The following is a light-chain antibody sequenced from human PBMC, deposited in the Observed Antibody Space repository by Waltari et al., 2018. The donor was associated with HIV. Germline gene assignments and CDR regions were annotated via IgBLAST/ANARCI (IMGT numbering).Light chain of an antibody. J-gene: IGLJ2*01. CDR2: GNN. V-gene: IGLV1-40*01. Sequence: HSVLTQPPSVSGAPGQKVTISCPGSRSNIGASYDVQLYQQVPGTAPRLLIHGNNYRPSGVPDRFSASRSGTSASLAITGLQADDEADYYCQSYDSNLSGLVFGGGTKLTVL. CDR3: QSYDSNLSGLV. CDR1: RSNIGASYD.